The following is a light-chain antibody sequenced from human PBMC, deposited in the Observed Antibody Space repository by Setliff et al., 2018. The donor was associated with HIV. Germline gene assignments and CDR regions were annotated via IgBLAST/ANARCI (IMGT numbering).Light chain of an antibody. CDR2: DVS. J-gene: IGLJ2*01. CDR1: SSDIGVYDY. V-gene: IGLV2-14*03. CDR3: TSYTSSSTLVV. Sequence: QSVLAQAASVSGSPGQSISISCTGTSSDIGVYDYVSWYQQHPGKAPKLMLYDVSRRPSAISTRFSGSKSGNTASLTISGLQAEDEANYYCTSYTSSSTLVVFGGGTKVTVL.